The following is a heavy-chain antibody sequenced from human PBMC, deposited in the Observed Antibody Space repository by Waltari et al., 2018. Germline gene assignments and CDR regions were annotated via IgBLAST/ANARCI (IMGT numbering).Heavy chain of an antibody. Sequence: QVQLVQSGAEVKKPGASVKVSCKASGYTFTGYYLHWVGQAPGQGLEWMGRINPNSGGTNYAQKFQGRVTMTRDTSISTAYMELSRLRSDDTAVYYCARGRYSSSWYYFDYWGQGTLVTVSS. V-gene: IGHV1-2*06. D-gene: IGHD6-13*01. CDR3: ARGRYSSSWYYFDY. CDR1: GYTFTGYY. J-gene: IGHJ4*02. CDR2: INPNSGGT.